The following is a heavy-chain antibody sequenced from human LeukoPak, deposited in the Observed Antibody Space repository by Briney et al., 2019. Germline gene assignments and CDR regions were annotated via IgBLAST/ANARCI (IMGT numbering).Heavy chain of an antibody. V-gene: IGHV3-48*03. CDR1: GFTFSSYG. Sequence: PGGSLRLSCAASGFTFSSYGMNWVRQAPGKGLEWVSYISSSGSTIYYADSVKGRFTISRDNAKNSLYLQMNSLRAEDTAVYYCARAYCGGDCYCDYWGQGTLVTVSS. D-gene: IGHD2-21*02. CDR3: ARAYCGGDCYCDY. CDR2: ISSSGSTI. J-gene: IGHJ4*02.